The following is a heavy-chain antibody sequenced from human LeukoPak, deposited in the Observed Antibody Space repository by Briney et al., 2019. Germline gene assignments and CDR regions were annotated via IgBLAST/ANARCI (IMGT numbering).Heavy chain of an antibody. CDR1: GGSISSYY. CDR3: ARQDDSNVVIFDY. Sequence: PSETLSLTCTVSGGSISSYYWSWIRQPPGKGLEWIGYIYYSGSTNYNPSLKSRVTISVDTSKNQFSLKLSSVTAADTAVYYCARQDDSNVVIFDYWGQGTLVTVSS. D-gene: IGHD3-22*01. CDR2: IYYSGST. V-gene: IGHV4-59*08. J-gene: IGHJ4*02.